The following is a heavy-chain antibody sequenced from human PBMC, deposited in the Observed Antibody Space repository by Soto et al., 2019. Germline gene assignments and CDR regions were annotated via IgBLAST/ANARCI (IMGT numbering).Heavy chain of an antibody. V-gene: IGHV4-39*01. CDR1: GGSISSSSYY. CDR2: IYYSGST. D-gene: IGHD3-3*01. J-gene: IGHJ4*02. CDR3: ARLYGPYYDFWSGYANY. Sequence: SETLSLTCTVSGGSISSSSYYWGWIRQPPGKGLDWIGSIYYSGSTYYNPSLKSRVTISVDTSKNQFSLKLSSVTAADTAVYYCARLYGPYYDFWSGYANYWGQGTLVTVSS.